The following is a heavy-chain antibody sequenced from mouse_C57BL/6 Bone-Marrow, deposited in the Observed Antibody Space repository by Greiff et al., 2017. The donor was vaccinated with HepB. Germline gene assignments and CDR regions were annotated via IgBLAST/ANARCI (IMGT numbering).Heavy chain of an antibody. CDR1: GYTFTSYW. D-gene: IGHD1-1*01. CDR3: ARRVGSTPGFAY. CDR2: INPSSGYT. V-gene: IGHV1-7*01. Sequence: QVQLQQSGAELAKPGASVKLSCKASGYTFTSYWMHWVKQRPGQGLEWIGYINPSSGYTKYNQKFKDKATLTADKSCSTAYMQLSSLTYEDSAVYYCARRVGSTPGFAYWGQGTLVTVSA. J-gene: IGHJ3*01.